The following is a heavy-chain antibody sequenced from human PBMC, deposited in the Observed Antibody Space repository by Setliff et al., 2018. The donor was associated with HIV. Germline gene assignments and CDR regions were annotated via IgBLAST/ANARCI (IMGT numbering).Heavy chain of an antibody. J-gene: IGHJ3*02. CDR1: GFTFDRHT. Sequence: LGGSLRLSCATSGFTFDRHTMHWCRQVPGKGLEWVSFTSRTSSYIYYADSLKGRFTISRDNAKNSLYLQMNSLRAEDTAVYYCARGFVLRFLEWSMPDAFDIWGQGTMVTVSS. V-gene: IGHV3-21*01. CDR2: TSRTSSYI. CDR3: ARGFVLRFLEWSMPDAFDI. D-gene: IGHD3-3*01.